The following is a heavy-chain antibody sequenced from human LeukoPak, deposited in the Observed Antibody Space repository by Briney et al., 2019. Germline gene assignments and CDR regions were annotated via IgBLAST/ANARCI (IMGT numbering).Heavy chain of an antibody. CDR3: ARSDDILTGYAFDI. Sequence: SETLSLTCTVSGGSISSGPYYWSWIRQPAGKGLEWIGRIYTSGSTNYNPSLKSRVTISVDTSKNQLSLKLRSVTAAGTAVYYCARSDDILTGYAFDIWGQGTMVTVSS. V-gene: IGHV4-61*02. CDR2: IYTSGST. D-gene: IGHD3-9*01. J-gene: IGHJ3*02. CDR1: GGSISSGPYY.